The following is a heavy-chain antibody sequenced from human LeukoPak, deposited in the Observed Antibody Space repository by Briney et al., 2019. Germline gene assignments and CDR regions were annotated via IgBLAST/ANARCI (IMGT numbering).Heavy chain of an antibody. CDR1: GGTFSSYA. V-gene: IGHV1-69*13. CDR2: IIPIFGTA. D-gene: IGHD3-10*01. Sequence: GASVKVSCKASGGTFSSYAISWVRQAPGQGLEWMGGIIPIFGTANYAQKFQGRVTITADESTSTAYMELSSLRSEDTAVYYCARGPSDIWFGELLPFEWGQGTLVTVPS. CDR3: ARGPSDIWFGELLPFE. J-gene: IGHJ4*02.